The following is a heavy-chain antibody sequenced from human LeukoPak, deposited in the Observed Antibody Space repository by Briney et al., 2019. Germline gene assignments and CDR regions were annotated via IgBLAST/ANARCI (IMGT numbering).Heavy chain of an antibody. J-gene: IGHJ3*01. CDR3: ATGHSDACDD. CDR1: GYTFSNNY. CDR2: INAGGGST. D-gene: IGHD3-10*01. V-gene: IGHV1-46*01. Sequence: ASVKVSCKASGYTFSNNYIHWVRQAPGQGLEWMGIINAGGGSTTYAQKFHGRVTMTRDTSTSTVYMELSTLSSEDTAVYYCATGHSDACDDWGQGTLVTVSS.